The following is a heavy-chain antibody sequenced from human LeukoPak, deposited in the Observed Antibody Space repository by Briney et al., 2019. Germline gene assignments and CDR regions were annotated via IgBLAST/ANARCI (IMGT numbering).Heavy chain of an antibody. J-gene: IGHJ4*02. V-gene: IGHV4-34*01. CDR1: GGSFSGYY. Sequence: SETLSLTCAVYGGSFSGYYWSWIRQPPGEGLEWIGEINHSGSTNYNPSLKSRVTISVDTSKNQFSLKLGSVTAADTAVYYCARGRGGYYDSSGYTDYWGQGTLVTVSS. CDR3: ARGRGGYYDSSGYTDY. CDR2: INHSGST. D-gene: IGHD3-22*01.